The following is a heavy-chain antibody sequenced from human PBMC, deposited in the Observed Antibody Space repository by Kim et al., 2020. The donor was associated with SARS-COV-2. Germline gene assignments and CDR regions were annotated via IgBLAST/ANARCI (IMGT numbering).Heavy chain of an antibody. CDR2: INPNSGGT. Sequence: ASVKVSCKASGYTFTGYYMHWVRQAPGQGLEWMGRINPNSGGTNYAQKFQGRVTMTRDTSISTAYMELSRLRSDDTAVYYCARGTYYDFWSGYYIFDYWGQGTLVTVSS. CDR1: GYTFTGYY. V-gene: IGHV1-2*06. D-gene: IGHD3-3*01. J-gene: IGHJ4*02. CDR3: ARGTYYDFWSGYYIFDY.